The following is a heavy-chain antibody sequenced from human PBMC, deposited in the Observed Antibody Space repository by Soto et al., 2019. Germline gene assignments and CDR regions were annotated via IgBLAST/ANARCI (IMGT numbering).Heavy chain of an antibody. CDR2: IRSIANSYTT. CDR3: ARVVDYRELFFDL. Sequence: PGGSLRLSCVGSGFTFSDHHMDWVRQAPGKGLEWVGRIRSIANSYTTEYAASVEGRFTISRDDSKDSLYLQLNSLKTDDTAVYYGARVVDYRELFFDLWGQGTLVTVSS. J-gene: IGHJ4*02. V-gene: IGHV3-72*01. D-gene: IGHD4-17*01. CDR1: GFTFSDHH.